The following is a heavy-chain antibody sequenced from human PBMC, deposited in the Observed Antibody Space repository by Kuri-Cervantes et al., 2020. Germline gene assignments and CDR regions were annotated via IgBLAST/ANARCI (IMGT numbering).Heavy chain of an antibody. D-gene: IGHD3-9*01. CDR1: GGSFSGYY. J-gene: IGHJ5*02. V-gene: IGHV4-34*01. CDR2: INHSGST. CDR3: ARAGYLLTGGNWFDP. Sequence: SQTLSLTCAVYGGSFSGYYWSWIRQPPGKGLEWIGEINHSGSTNYNPSLKSRVTISVDKSKNQFSLKLSSVTAADTAVYYCARAGYLLTGGNWFDPRGQGTLVTVSS.